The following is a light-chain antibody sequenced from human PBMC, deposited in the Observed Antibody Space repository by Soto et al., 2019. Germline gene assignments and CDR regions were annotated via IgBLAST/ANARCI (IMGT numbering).Light chain of an antibody. Sequence: SYELTQPPSVSVAPGKTARITCGGNNIGSKSVHWYQQKPGQAPVLVIYYDSDRPSGIPERFSGSNSGNTATLTISRVEAGDEADYYCQVWDSSSDHWAVFGGGTKVTVL. CDR2: YDS. CDR1: NIGSKS. CDR3: QVWDSSSDHWAV. J-gene: IGLJ2*01. V-gene: IGLV3-21*04.